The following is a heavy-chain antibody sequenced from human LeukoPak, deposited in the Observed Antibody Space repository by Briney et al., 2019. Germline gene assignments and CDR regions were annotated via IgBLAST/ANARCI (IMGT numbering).Heavy chain of an antibody. CDR3: ARLRVVLRAFDI. D-gene: IGHD3-3*01. V-gene: IGHV4-30-2*01. CDR1: GGSISSGGYF. J-gene: IGHJ3*02. CDR2: IYHSGST. Sequence: SETLSLTCAVSGGSISSGGYFWSWIRQPPGKGLEWIGYIYHSGSTYYNPSLKSRVTISVDRSENQFSLKLSSVTAADTAVYYCARLRVVLRAFDIWGQGTMVTVSS.